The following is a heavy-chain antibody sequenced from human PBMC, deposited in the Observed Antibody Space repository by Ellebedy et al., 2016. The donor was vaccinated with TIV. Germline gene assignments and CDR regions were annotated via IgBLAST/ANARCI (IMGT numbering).Heavy chain of an antibody. Sequence: AASVKVSCKASGGTFSSYAISWVRQAPGQGLEWMGGIIPIFGTANYAQKFQGRVTITADESTSTAYMELSSLRSEDTAVYYCARAHGVAAAGTDNWFDPWGQGTLVTVSS. J-gene: IGHJ5*02. CDR2: IIPIFGTA. D-gene: IGHD6-13*01. CDR3: ARAHGVAAAGTDNWFDP. CDR1: GGTFSSYA. V-gene: IGHV1-69*13.